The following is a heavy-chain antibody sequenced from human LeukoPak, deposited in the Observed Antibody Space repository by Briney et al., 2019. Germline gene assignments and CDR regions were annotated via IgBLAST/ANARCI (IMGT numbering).Heavy chain of an antibody. CDR3: TTDYGSSISSYYYYGMDV. D-gene: IGHD2-21*01. J-gene: IGHJ6*02. CDR2: TKSKAYGGTI. V-gene: IGHV3-15*07. Sequence: GGSLRLSCAASGFTFSNAWMNWVRQAPGKGLEWVGRTKSKAYGGTIDYAAPVKGRYTISRDDSKNTLYLQMNSLKTEDTAVYYCTTDYGSSISSYYYYGMDVWGQGTTVTVSS. CDR1: GFTFSNAW.